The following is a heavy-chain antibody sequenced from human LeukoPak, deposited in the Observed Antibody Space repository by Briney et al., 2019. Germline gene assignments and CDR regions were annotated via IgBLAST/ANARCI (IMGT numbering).Heavy chain of an antibody. D-gene: IGHD5-12*01. CDR3: AREREWLRLSLYYYYYGMDV. CDR2: TYYRSKWYN. CDR1: GDSVSSNSAA. Sequence: SQTLSLTCAISGDSVSSNSAAWNWLRQSPSRGLEWLGRTYYRSKWYNDYAVSVKSRITINPDTSKNQFSLQLNSVTPEDTAVYYCAREREWLRLSLYYYYYGMDVWGQGTTVTVSS. J-gene: IGHJ6*02. V-gene: IGHV6-1*01.